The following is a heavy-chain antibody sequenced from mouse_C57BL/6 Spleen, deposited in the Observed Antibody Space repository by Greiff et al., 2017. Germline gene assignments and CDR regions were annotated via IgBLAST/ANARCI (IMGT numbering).Heavy chain of an antibody. Sequence: EVQLQQSGAELVRPGASVKLSCTASGFNIKDYYMHWVKQRPEQGLEWIGRIDPEDGDTEYAPKFPGKATMTADTSSNTAYLQLSSLTSEDTAVYYCTTGPYYYGSRGSYFDYWGQGTTLTVSS. CDR1: GFNIKDYY. V-gene: IGHV14-1*01. CDR3: TTGPYYYGSRGSYFDY. J-gene: IGHJ2*01. CDR2: IDPEDGDT. D-gene: IGHD1-1*01.